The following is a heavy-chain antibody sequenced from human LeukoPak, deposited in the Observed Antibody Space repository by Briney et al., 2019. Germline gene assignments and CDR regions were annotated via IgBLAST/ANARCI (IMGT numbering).Heavy chain of an antibody. V-gene: IGHV4-39*01. J-gene: IGHJ3*02. CDR1: GGSISSSSYY. CDR2: IYYSGST. Sequence: SETLSLTCTASGGSISSSSYYWGWIRQPPGKGLEWIGSIYYSGSTYYNPSLKSRVTISVDTSKNQFSLKLSSVTAADTAVYYCARHGLYSSGWYQFGSSSDAFDIWGQGTMVTVSS. D-gene: IGHD6-19*01. CDR3: ARHGLYSSGWYQFGSSSDAFDI.